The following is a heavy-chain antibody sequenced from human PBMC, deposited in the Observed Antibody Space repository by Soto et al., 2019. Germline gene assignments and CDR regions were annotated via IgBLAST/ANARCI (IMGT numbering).Heavy chain of an antibody. CDR3: ARLSRSWYWLDT. CDR2: IYYSGST. J-gene: IGHJ5*02. Sequence: SETLSLTCTVSGGSISSSSYYWGWIRQPPGKGLEWIGSIYYSGSTYYNPSLKSRVTISVDTSKNQLSLQLSSVTEADTAVYYCARLSRSWYWLDTWGQGTLV. D-gene: IGHD6-13*01. V-gene: IGHV4-39*01. CDR1: GGSISSSSYY.